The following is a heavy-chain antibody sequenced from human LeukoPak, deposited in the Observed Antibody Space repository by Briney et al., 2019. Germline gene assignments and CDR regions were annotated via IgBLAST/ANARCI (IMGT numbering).Heavy chain of an antibody. J-gene: IGHJ4*02. Sequence: ASVKVSCKASGYTFTGYYIHWVRQAPGQGREWMGWINPNSGGANYAQKFQGRVTLTRDTSISAAYMDLHSLRCDDTAAYFCARDKSLADPYFFDYWGQGTLVTVSS. CDR1: GYTFTGYY. V-gene: IGHV1-2*02. CDR3: ARDKSLADPYFFDY. CDR2: INPNSGGA.